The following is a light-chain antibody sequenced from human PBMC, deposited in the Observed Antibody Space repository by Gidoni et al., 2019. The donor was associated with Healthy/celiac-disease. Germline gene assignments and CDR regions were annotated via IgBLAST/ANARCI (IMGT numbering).Light chain of an antibody. CDR2: GAS. CDR3: QQYNNWPRT. V-gene: IGKV3-15*01. CDR1: QSVSSN. J-gene: IGKJ1*01. Sequence: EIVMPQSPATLSVSPGERATLSCRASQSVSSNLAWYQQKPGQAPRLLIYGASTRATGIPARFSCSGSGTEFTLTISSLQSEDFAVYYCQQYNNWPRTFGQGTKVEIK.